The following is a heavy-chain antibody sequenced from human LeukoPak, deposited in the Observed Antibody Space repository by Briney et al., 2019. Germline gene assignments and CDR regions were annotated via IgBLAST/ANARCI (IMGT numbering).Heavy chain of an antibody. Sequence: PSETLSLTCSVSGYSISSGYYWGWIRQPPGKGLEWIGSIYHSGSSYYNPSLKSRVTISVDTSKNQFSLKLSSVTAADTAVYYCARSAGSGFYSYYFDYWGQGTLVTVSS. CDR2: IYHSGSS. J-gene: IGHJ4*02. CDR3: ARSAGSGFYSYYFDY. V-gene: IGHV4-38-2*02. D-gene: IGHD3-22*01. CDR1: GYSISSGYY.